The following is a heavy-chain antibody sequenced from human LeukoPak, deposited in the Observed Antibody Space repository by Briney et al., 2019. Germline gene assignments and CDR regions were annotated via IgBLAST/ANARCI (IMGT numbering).Heavy chain of an antibody. CDR2: ISSSGSTI. Sequence: GGSLRLSCAASGFTFSDYYMSWIRQAPGKGLEWVSYISSSGSTIYYADSVKGRFTTSRDNAKNSLYLQMNSLRAEDTAVYYCARDLPGYSYGYLFDYWGQGTLVTVSS. CDR3: ARDLPGYSYGYLFDY. CDR1: GFTFSDYY. J-gene: IGHJ4*02. D-gene: IGHD5-18*01. V-gene: IGHV3-11*04.